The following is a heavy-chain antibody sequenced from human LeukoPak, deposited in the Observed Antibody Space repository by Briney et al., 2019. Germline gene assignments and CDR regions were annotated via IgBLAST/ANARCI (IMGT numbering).Heavy chain of an antibody. J-gene: IGHJ6*02. CDR1: GYTFTSYD. D-gene: IGHD3-3*01. V-gene: IGHV1-8*01. CDR2: MNPNSGNT. CDR3: ARGIYYDFWSGYYTGSHYYGMDV. Sequence: ASVKVSCKASGYTFTSYDINWVRQATGQGLEWMGWMNPNSGNTGYAQKFQGRVTMTRNTSISTAYMELSSLRSEDTAVYYCARGIYYDFWSGYYTGSHYYGMDVWGQGTTVTVSS.